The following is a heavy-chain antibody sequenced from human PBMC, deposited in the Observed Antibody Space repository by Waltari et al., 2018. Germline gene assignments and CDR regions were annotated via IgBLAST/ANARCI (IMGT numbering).Heavy chain of an antibody. Sequence: QVQLQESGPGLVKPSQTLSLTCTVSGGSISSGSYYWSWIRQPAGKGLEWIGYIYTRWSTTYKPSLKSRVTISVDTSKNQFSLKLSSVTAADTAVYYCARYYYGSGSYYNYYYYGMDVWGQGTTVTVSS. CDR3: ARYYYGSGSYYNYYYYGMDV. D-gene: IGHD3-10*01. V-gene: IGHV4-61*09. J-gene: IGHJ6*02. CDR1: GGSISSGSYY. CDR2: IYTRWST.